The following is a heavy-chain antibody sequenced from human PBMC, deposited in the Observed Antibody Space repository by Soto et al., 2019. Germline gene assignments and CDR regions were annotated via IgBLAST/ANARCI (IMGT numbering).Heavy chain of an antibody. V-gene: IGHV1-46*01. CDR2: INPGGGSA. D-gene: IGHD6-19*01. CDR3: ARDTSGWSVNGLDV. Sequence: QVDLVQSGAEVKKPGASVTISCKASGSAITRYYIHWVRQAPGRGLEWMGIINPGGGSASYAQKLQDRVTRDKDTSTGTLYIDLRSLRTEDTAVYYCARDTSGWSVNGLDVWGQGTTVNVSS. CDR1: GSAITRYY. J-gene: IGHJ6*02.